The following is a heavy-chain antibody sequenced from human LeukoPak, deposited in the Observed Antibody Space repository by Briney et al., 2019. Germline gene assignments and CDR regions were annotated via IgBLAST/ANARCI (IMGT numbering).Heavy chain of an antibody. V-gene: IGHV3-30*04. CDR2: ISYDGSNK. CDR3: TRHSYGSGSYYPDNWFDP. D-gene: IGHD3-10*01. Sequence: GGSLRLSCAASGFTFSSYAMHWVRQAPGKGLEWVAVISYDGSNKYYADSVKGRFTISRDNSKNTLYLQMNSLRAEDTAVYYCTRHSYGSGSYYPDNWFDPWGQGTLVTVSS. CDR1: GFTFSSYA. J-gene: IGHJ5*02.